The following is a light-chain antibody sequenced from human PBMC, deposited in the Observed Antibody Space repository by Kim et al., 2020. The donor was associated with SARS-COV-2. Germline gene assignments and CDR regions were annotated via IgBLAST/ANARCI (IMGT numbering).Light chain of an antibody. Sequence: PGGTVTLTCASSTGAVTSGYYPNWFQQKPGQAPRSLIYSTRNTHSWTPARFSGSLLGGKAALTLSGVQPEDEAVYYCLLYYGGAQVFGGGTKLTVL. J-gene: IGLJ3*02. CDR2: STR. V-gene: IGLV7-43*01. CDR3: LLYYGGAQV. CDR1: TGAVTSGYY.